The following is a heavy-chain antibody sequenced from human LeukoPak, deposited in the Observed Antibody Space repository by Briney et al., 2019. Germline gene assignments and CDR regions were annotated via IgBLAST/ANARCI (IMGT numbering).Heavy chain of an antibody. CDR2: ISSSSSYI. J-gene: IGHJ4*02. CDR1: IFNFDNYA. Sequence: GGSLRLSCVVSIFNFDNYAMTWVRQAPGKGLEWVSSISSSSSYIYYADSVKGRFTISRDNAKNSLYLQMNSLRAEDTAVYYCARRAGAYSHPYDYWGQGTLVTVSS. V-gene: IGHV3-21*04. D-gene: IGHD4/OR15-4a*01. CDR3: ARRAGAYSHPYDY.